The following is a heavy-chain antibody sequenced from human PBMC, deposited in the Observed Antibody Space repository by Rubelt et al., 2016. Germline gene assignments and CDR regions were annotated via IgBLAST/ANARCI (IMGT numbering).Heavy chain of an antibody. J-gene: IGHJ1*01. V-gene: IGHV3-23*01. D-gene: IGHD3-22*01. CDR3: AKGDTDSSGYYDAEYFQH. Sequence: GEGRFTLSRDNSKNTLYLQMNSLRAEDTAVYYCAKGDTDSSGYYDAEYFQHWGQGTLVTVSS.